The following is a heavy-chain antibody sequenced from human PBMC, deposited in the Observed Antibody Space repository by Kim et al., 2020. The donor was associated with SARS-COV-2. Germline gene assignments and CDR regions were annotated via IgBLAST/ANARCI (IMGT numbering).Heavy chain of an antibody. CDR1: GDFVSTNAAG. Sequence: SQTLSLTCAISGDFVSTNAAGWNWIGQSPSRGLEWLGRTYYKSKWFNDYAVPVKTRITIKPDTSKNHFSLQLDFVTPEDTAVYYCAREPLGPPSRYEYWGQGILVTVSS. J-gene: IGHJ4*02. CDR2: TYYKSKWFN. CDR3: AREPLGPPSRYEY. D-gene: IGHD7-27*01. V-gene: IGHV6-1*01.